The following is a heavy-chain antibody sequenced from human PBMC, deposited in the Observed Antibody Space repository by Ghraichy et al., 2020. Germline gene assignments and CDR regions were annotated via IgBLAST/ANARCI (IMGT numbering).Heavy chain of an antibody. CDR2: ISSNGVTT. CDR3: VRRTEDYIWGSLRPFDY. Sequence: GGSLRLSCSASGFTFSSYNMYWVRQAPGKGLEYVSGISSNGVTTNYADSVKGRFTVSRDNSKNTLYFQMSSLRPEDTAVYHCVRRTEDYIWGSLRPFDYWGQGTLVTVSS. CDR1: GFTFSSYN. D-gene: IGHD3-16*01. V-gene: IGHV3-64D*06. J-gene: IGHJ4*02.